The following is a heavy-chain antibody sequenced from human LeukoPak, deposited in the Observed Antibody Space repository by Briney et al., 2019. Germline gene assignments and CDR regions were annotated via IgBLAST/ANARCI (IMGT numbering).Heavy chain of an antibody. J-gene: IGHJ4*02. CDR2: ISYDGSNK. D-gene: IGHD3-3*01. CDR3: ARERAVLRFLSPLLVY. CDR1: GFTFSSYA. Sequence: GGSLRLSCAASGFTFSSYAMHWVRQAPGKGLEWVAVISYDGSNKYYADSVKGRFTISRDNSKNTLYLQMNSLRAEDTAVYYCARERAVLRFLSPLLVYWGQGTLVTVSS. V-gene: IGHV3-30-3*01.